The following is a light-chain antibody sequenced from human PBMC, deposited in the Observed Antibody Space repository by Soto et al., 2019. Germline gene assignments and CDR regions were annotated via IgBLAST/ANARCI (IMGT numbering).Light chain of an antibody. CDR1: QSVTRNY. CDR2: GVS. CDR3: QHYVTSLTT. Sequence: EIVLTQSPGTLSLSPGERATLSCGASQSVTRNYLPCYQQKPGQAPGLLIFGVSIRVTGIPDRFIGSGSGTDFTLTISRLEPEDFAVYYCQHYVTSLTTFGQGTKVEVK. V-gene: IGKV3-20*01. J-gene: IGKJ1*01.